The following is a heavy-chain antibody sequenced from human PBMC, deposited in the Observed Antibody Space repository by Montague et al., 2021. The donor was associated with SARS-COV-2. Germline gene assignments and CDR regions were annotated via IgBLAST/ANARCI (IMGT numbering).Heavy chain of an antibody. Sequence: PALVKPTQTLTLTCTFSGFSLSTSGVGVGWIRQPPGKALEWLALXYWDDDKRYSPSLKSRLTITKDTSKNQVVLTMTKMDPVDTATYYCARDRGTQYGDFPYDYWGQGTLVTVSS. V-gene: IGHV2-5*02. D-gene: IGHD4-17*01. J-gene: IGHJ4*02. CDR3: ARDRGTQYGDFPYDY. CDR1: GFSLSTSGVG. CDR2: XYWDDDK.